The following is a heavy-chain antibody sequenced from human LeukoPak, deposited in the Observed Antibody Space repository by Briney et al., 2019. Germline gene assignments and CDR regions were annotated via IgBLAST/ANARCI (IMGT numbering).Heavy chain of an antibody. CDR3: AKGSRGYTHYYLDS. CDR1: GFTFSSYW. CDR2: ISGSGAST. Sequence: GGSLRLSCAASGFTFSSYWMSWVRQAPGKGLEWVSSISGSGASTFYADSVKGRFTLSKDTSSNTLFLQMNSLRAEDTAVYYCAKGSRGYTHYYLDSWGQGTHVTVS. J-gene: IGHJ4*02. D-gene: IGHD3-10*01. V-gene: IGHV3-23*01.